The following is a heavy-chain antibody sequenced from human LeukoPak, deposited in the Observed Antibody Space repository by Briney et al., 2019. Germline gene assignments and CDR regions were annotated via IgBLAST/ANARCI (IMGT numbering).Heavy chain of an antibody. CDR2: IYPGDSDT. CDR3: ARVGIVVVPAAKDYYYMDV. J-gene: IGHJ6*03. D-gene: IGHD2-2*01. Sequence: GESLKISCKGSGYSFTSYWIGWVRQMPGKGLEWMGIIYPGDSDTRYSPSFQGQVTISADKSISTAYLQWSSLKASDTAMYYCARVGIVVVPAAKDYYYMDVWGKGTTVTVSS. CDR1: GYSFTSYW. V-gene: IGHV5-51*01.